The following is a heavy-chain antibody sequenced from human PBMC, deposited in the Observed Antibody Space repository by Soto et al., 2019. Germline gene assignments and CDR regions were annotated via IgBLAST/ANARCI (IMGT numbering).Heavy chain of an antibody. CDR3: ARDRGRSGWDLPYGMDV. D-gene: IGHD6-19*01. V-gene: IGHV4-31*03. J-gene: IGHJ6*02. CDR2: IFYSGST. Sequence: QVQLQESGPGLVKPSQTLSLTCTVSGGSISSGDYYWSWIRQHPGKGLEWIAYIFYSGSTYYNPSLTSRVTISVDTSKNQFSLKLISVTAADTAVYYCARDRGRSGWDLPYGMDVWGQGTTVTVSS. CDR1: GGSISSGDYY.